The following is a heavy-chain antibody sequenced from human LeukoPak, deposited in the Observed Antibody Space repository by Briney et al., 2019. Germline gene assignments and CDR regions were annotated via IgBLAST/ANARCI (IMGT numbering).Heavy chain of an antibody. V-gene: IGHV4-61*02. Sequence: SETLSLTCTVSGGSISSGSYYWSWIRQPAGKGLEWIGRIYTSGSTNYNPSLKSRVTMSVDTSKNQFSLKLSSVTAADTAVYYCARGGVVPAAPTDYWGQGTLVTVSS. CDR3: ARGGVVPAAPTDY. CDR2: IYTSGST. J-gene: IGHJ4*02. D-gene: IGHD2-2*01. CDR1: GGSISSGSYY.